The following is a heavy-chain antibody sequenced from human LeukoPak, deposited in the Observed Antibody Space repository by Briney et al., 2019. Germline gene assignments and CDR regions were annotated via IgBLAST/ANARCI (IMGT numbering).Heavy chain of an antibody. CDR3: AKNGDRGAYCTGGTCYPYFYYYMDV. D-gene: IGHD2-15*01. CDR2: ISSSGSTI. CDR1: GFTFSSYE. V-gene: IGHV3-48*03. J-gene: IGHJ6*03. Sequence: GGSLRLSCAASGFTFSSYEMNWVRQAPGKGLEWVSYISSSGSTIYYADSVKGRFTISRDNAKNSLYLQMNSLRAEDTAIYYCAKNGDRGAYCTGGTCYPYFYYYMDVWGKGTTVTI.